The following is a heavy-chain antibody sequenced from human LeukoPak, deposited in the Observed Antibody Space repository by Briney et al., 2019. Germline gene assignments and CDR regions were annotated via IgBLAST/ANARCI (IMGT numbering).Heavy chain of an antibody. D-gene: IGHD2-15*01. CDR2: IIPILGIA. J-gene: IGHJ4*02. Sequence: GASVKVSCKASGGTFSSYAISWVRQAPGQGLEWMGRIIPILGIANYAQKFQGRVTITADKSTSTAYMELSSPRSEDTAVYYCARDFRYCSGGSCYSGNYWGQGTLVTVSS. CDR3: ARDFRYCSGGSCYSGNY. V-gene: IGHV1-69*04. CDR1: GGTFSSYA.